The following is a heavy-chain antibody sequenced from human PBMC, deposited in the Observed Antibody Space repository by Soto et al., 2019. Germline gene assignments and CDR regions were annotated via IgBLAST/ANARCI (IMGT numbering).Heavy chain of an antibody. V-gene: IGHV4-31*02. Sequence: PGKSLEWIGYIYYSGSTYYNPSLKSRVTISLDTSKNQFSLKLSSVTAADTAVFFFQAEDGIRDTVPVSAFLLNRSSDL. J-gene: IGHJ2*01. D-gene: IGHD2-15*01. CDR2: IYYSGST. CDR3: QAEDGIRDTVPVSAFLLNRSSDL.